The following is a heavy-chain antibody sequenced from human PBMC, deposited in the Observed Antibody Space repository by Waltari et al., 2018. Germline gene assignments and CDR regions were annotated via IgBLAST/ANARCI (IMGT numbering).Heavy chain of an antibody. CDR1: GGSVRSGYY. V-gene: IGHV4-38-2*01. Sequence: QVQLQQSGPGQGKPSETLSLTCAVSGGSVRSGYYWGWIRQPVGKGLECSRGVSPIGTPSYHPSRKRRVTISIPMSKHQFSLELMSLTAAATAVYFCASDLVGTAVATDAFDIWGQGTMVIVSS. D-gene: IGHD6-19*01. CDR3: ASDLVGTAVATDAFDI. J-gene: IGHJ3*02. CDR2: VSPIGTP.